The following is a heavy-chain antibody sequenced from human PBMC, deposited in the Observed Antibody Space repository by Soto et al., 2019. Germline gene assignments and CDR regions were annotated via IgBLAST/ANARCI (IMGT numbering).Heavy chain of an antibody. CDR2: IIAIFGTA. CDR3: ARGSGSYIRGAFDI. CDR1: GGTFSSYA. Sequence: SVKVSCNASGGTFSSYAISWVRQAPGQGLEWMGGIIAIFGTANYAQKFQGRVTITADKSTSTAYMELSSLRSEDTAVYYCARGSGSYIRGAFDIWGQGTMVTVSS. J-gene: IGHJ3*02. V-gene: IGHV1-69*06. D-gene: IGHD1-26*01.